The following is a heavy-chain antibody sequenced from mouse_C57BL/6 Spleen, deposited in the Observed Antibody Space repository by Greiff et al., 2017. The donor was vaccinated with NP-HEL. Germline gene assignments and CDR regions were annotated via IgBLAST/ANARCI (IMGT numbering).Heavy chain of an antibody. Sequence: EVQRVESGGGLVKPGGSLKLSCAASGFTFSSYAMSWVRQTPEKRLEWVATISDGGSYTYYPDNVKGRFTISRDNAKNNLYLQMSHLKSEDTAMYYCARVGDYERSWFAYWGQGTLVTVSA. CDR1: GFTFSSYA. J-gene: IGHJ3*01. V-gene: IGHV5-4*01. CDR3: ARVGDYERSWFAY. D-gene: IGHD2-4*01. CDR2: ISDGGSYT.